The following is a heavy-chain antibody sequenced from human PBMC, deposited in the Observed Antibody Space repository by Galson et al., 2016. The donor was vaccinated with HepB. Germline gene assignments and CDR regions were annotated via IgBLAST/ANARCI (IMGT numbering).Heavy chain of an antibody. CDR3: AKDRHYWSAIDY. D-gene: IGHD3-3*02. J-gene: IGHJ4*02. V-gene: IGHV3-23*01. CDR2: VGSGGSDT. Sequence: SLRLSCAASGFTFSSTAKAWVRQAPGKGLEWVAGVGSGGSDTHYADLVKGRFTISRDNSNNIVYLQMNNLRAEDTAVYYCAKDRHYWSAIDYWGQGSLVTVSS. CDR1: GFTFSSTA.